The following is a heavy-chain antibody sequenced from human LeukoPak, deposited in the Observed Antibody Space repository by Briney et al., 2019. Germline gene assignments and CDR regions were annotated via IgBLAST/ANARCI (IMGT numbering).Heavy chain of an antibody. Sequence: SETLSLTCAVYGGSFSGYYWSCIRQPPGKGLEWIGEINHSGSTNYNPSLKSRVTISVDTSKNQFSLKLSSVTAADTAVYYCARGWGGTRSLTSHYYYYMDVWGKGTTVTVSS. CDR2: INHSGST. D-gene: IGHD1-1*01. V-gene: IGHV4-34*01. J-gene: IGHJ6*03. CDR1: GGSFSGYY. CDR3: ARGWGGTRSLTSHYYYYMDV.